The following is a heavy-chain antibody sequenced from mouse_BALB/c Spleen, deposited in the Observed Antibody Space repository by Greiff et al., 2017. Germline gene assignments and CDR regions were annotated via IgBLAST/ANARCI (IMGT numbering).Heavy chain of an antibody. V-gene: IGHV3-6*02. CDR2: ISYDGSN. CDR1: GYSITSGYY. CDR3: ARGYGNPFDY. J-gene: IGHJ2*01. Sequence: EVKLMESGPGLVKPSQSLSLTCSVTGYSITSGYYWNWIRQFPGNKLEWMGYISYDGSNNYNPSLKNRISITRDTSKNQFFLKLNSVTTEDTATYYCARGYGNPFDYWGQGTTLTVSS. D-gene: IGHD2-10*02.